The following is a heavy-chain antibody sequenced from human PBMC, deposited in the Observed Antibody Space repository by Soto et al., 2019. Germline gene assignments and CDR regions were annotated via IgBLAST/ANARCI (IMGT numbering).Heavy chain of an antibody. V-gene: IGHV3-15*01. CDR2: IKSKTDGGTT. D-gene: IGHD3-10*01. CDR3: STERSTYYYGSGSYLYGMDV. Sequence: GGSLRLSCAASGFTFSNAWMSWVRQAPGKGLEWVGRIKSKTDGGTTDYAAPVKGRFTISRDDSKNTLYLQMDSLKTEDTAVYYCSTERSTYYYGSGSYLYGMDVWGQGTTVTVSS. J-gene: IGHJ6*02. CDR1: GFTFSNAW.